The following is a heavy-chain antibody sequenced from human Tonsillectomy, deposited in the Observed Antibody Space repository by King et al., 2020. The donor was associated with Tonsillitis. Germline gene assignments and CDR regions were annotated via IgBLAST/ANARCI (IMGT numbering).Heavy chain of an antibody. Sequence: VQLVESGGGVVQPGRSLRLSCAASGFTFRSYSMHWVRQAPGKGLEWVALILYNGSNEYYADSVRGRFTISRDNSKNTLSLQMNSLRAEDTAVYYCARETRYCSGVNCYYPPEYWGQGTLVTVSS. V-gene: IGHV3-30-3*01. CDR3: ARETRYCSGVNCYYPPEY. J-gene: IGHJ4*02. CDR2: ILYNGSNE. D-gene: IGHD2-15*01. CDR1: GFTFRSYS.